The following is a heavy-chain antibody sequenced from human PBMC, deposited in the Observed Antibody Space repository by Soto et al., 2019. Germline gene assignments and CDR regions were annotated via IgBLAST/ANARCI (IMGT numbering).Heavy chain of an antibody. CDR2: MANDGSYQ. CDR1: GFIFSTYG. J-gene: IGHJ4*02. V-gene: IGHV3-30*03. CDR3: ARSIGGSSYYPPDY. Sequence: QVQLVESGGGVVQPGGSLRLSCATSGFIFSTYGMQWVRQSPGEGLEWVAVMANDGSYQYYADSVKGRFTISRDNSKSTLYLQMDSLRREDPAVYYCARSIGGSSYYPPDYWGQGTLVTVSS. D-gene: IGHD1-26*01.